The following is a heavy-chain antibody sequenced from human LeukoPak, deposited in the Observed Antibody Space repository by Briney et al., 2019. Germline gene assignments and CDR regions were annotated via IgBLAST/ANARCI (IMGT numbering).Heavy chain of an antibody. CDR2: IHTTGST. Sequence: PSETLSLTCTVSGGSISSGSYFWNWIRQPAGKGLEWIGRIHTTGSTYYNPSLKSRVTISADTSKNQISLNLSSVTAADTAVYYCARKEYSNSKFDYWGQGTLVTVSS. D-gene: IGHD2/OR15-2a*01. J-gene: IGHJ4*02. V-gene: IGHV4-61*02. CDR3: ARKEYSNSKFDY. CDR1: GGSISSGSYF.